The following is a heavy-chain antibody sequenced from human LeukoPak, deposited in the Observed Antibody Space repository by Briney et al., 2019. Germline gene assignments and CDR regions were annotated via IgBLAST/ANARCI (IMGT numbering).Heavy chain of an antibody. CDR1: GGTISSYA. D-gene: IGHD2-2*01. CDR3: ARASPRYCSSTSCYAPYYYYGMDV. V-gene: IGHV1-46*01. CDR2: INPSGGST. Sequence: VASVKVSCKASGGTISSYAISWVRQAPGQGLEWMGIINPSGGSTSYAQKFQGRVTMTRDTSTSTVYMELSSLRSEDTAVYYCARASPRYCSSTSCYAPYYYYGMDVWGQGTTVTVSS. J-gene: IGHJ6*02.